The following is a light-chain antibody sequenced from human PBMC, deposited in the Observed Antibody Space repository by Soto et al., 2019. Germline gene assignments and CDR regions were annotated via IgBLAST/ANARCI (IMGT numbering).Light chain of an antibody. CDR2: GDN. CDR3: ATWDDSLNGPV. CDR1: SFNIGSNA. J-gene: IGLJ3*02. Sequence: QLVLTQPPSASGTPGQRVTISCSGRSFNIGSNAVNWYQQLPGMAPKLLIYGDNQRPSGVPDRFSGSKSGASASLAIGGLQSDDEADYYCATWDDSLNGPVFGGGTKVTVL. V-gene: IGLV1-44*01.